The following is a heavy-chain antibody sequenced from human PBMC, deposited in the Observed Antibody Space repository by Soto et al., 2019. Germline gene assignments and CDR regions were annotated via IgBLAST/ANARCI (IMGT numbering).Heavy chain of an antibody. D-gene: IGHD6-25*01. V-gene: IGHV1-18*01. J-gene: IGHJ5*02. CDR2: ISPFNYNT. CDR1: GYTFSSYV. Sequence: QVQLMQSRPEVKTPGASVKLSCKAFGYTFSSYVITWVRQAPGQGLEWMGWISPFNYNTNYAQKFQGRVTMTTDTSTNTAYMELRSLRSDDTAVYYCARGGRRLGWFDPWGQGTLVTVSS. CDR3: ARGGRRLGWFDP.